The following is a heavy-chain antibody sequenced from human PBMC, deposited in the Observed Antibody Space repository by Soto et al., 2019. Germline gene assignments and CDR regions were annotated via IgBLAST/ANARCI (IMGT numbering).Heavy chain of an antibody. CDR1: GGSISDGAYY. D-gene: IGHD2-21*01. J-gene: IGHJ4*02. CDR3: ASGLSGDKVDQ. CDR2: IYNSGNT. Sequence: SETLSLTCTVSGGSISDGAYYWSWIRQPPGKGLEWIGHIYNSGNTYNNPSLRSRLTISLDTSKSQFSLNLNSVTAADTAVYYCASGLSGDKVDQWGQGTLVTGSS. V-gene: IGHV4-30-4*01.